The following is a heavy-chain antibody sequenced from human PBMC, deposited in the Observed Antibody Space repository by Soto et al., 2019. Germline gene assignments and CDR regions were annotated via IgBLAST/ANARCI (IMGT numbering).Heavy chain of an antibody. Sequence: GGSLRLSCAASGFTFSSYSMNWVRQAPGKGLEWVSSISSSSSYKYYADSVKGRFTISRDNAKNSLYLQMNSLRAEDTAVYYCARDLYSGYVLGYYYYGMDVWGQGTTVTVSS. V-gene: IGHV3-21*01. J-gene: IGHJ6*02. CDR2: ISSSSSYK. D-gene: IGHD5-12*01. CDR3: ARDLYSGYVLGYYYYGMDV. CDR1: GFTFSSYS.